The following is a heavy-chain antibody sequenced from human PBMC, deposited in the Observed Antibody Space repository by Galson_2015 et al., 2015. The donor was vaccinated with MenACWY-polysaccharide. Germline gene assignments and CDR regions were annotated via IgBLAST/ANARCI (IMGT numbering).Heavy chain of an antibody. CDR3: AREPTYSGSFGWFDP. CDR1: GGSLTAYY. V-gene: IGHV4-59*01. CDR2: IFYSGST. D-gene: IGHD1-26*01. Sequence: ETLSLTCSVSGGSLTAYYWAWIRQPPGKGLEWIGCIFYSGSTKYSPSLNSRVTISVDTSNNQFSLRLNSVTAADTAMYYCAREPTYSGSFGWFDPWGQGTLVTVSS. J-gene: IGHJ5*02.